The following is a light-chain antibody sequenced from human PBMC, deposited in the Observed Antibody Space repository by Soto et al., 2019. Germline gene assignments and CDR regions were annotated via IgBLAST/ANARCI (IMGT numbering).Light chain of an antibody. CDR2: DVS. J-gene: IGLJ1*01. CDR3: SSYTSSSTYV. CDR1: NSDVGGYNY. V-gene: IGLV2-14*01. Sequence: QSALTQPASVSGSPGQSITISCTGTNSDVGGYNYVTWYQQHPGKAPKLMIFDVSNRPSGVSNRFSGSKSGNTASLTISGLQGEDEADYYCSSYTSSSTYVFGTGTKLTVL.